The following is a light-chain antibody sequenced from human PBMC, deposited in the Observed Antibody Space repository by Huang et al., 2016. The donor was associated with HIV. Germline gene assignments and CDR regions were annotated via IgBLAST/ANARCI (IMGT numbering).Light chain of an antibody. J-gene: IGKJ4*01. CDR3: QQRSNWPLT. CDR1: QSVSSS. CDR2: DVS. Sequence: EIVLTQSPATLSSSPGERATLSCRASQSVSSSLAWYQQKPGQAPRLLIYDVSNSATGIPARFSGSGSGTDFTLTISSLEPEDFAVYYCQQRSNWPLTFGGGTKVEIK. V-gene: IGKV3-11*01.